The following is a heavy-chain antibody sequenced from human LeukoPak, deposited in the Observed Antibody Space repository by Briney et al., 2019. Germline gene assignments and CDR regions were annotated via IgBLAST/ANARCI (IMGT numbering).Heavy chain of an antibody. V-gene: IGHV3-30-3*01. J-gene: IGHJ4*02. CDR2: ISYDGSNK. D-gene: IGHD1-26*01. CDR1: GFTFSSYA. Sequence: PGGSLRLSCAASGFTFSSYAMHWVRQAPGKGLEWVAVISYDGSNKYYADSVKGRFTISRDNSKNTLYLQMNSLRAEDTAVYYRARDSSVGATTFDYWGQGTLVTVSS. CDR3: ARDSSVGATTFDY.